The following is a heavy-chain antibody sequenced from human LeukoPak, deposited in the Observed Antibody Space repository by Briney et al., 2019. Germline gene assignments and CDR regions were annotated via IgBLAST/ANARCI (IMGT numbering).Heavy chain of an antibody. CDR1: GFIFSTYS. D-gene: IGHD3-22*01. CDR3: ARTDEWRDYYDSDDAFDI. Sequence: PGGSLRLSCAASGFIFSTYSMNWVRQAPGKGLEWVSSISSSSSYIYCADSVKGRFTISRDNAKNSLYLQMNSLRAEDTAVYYCARTDEWRDYYDSDDAFDIWGQGTMVAVSS. V-gene: IGHV3-21*01. CDR2: ISSSSSYI. J-gene: IGHJ3*02.